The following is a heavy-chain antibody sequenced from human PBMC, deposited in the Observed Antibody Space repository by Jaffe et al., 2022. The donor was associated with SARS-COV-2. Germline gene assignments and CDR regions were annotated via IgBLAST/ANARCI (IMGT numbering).Heavy chain of an antibody. CDR3: ARDLYDYLWGSLDS. D-gene: IGHD3-16*01. J-gene: IGHJ4*02. Sequence: EVQLVESGGGLVQPGGSLRLSCAASGFSFTTYNMNWVRQAPGKGLEWVSYISSSSSTIFYTDSVKGRFTVSRDNARSTLYLQMTSLRAEDTAVYYCARDLYDYLWGSLDSWGQGTLVTVSS. V-gene: IGHV3-48*01. CDR2: ISSSSSTI. CDR1: GFSFTTYN.